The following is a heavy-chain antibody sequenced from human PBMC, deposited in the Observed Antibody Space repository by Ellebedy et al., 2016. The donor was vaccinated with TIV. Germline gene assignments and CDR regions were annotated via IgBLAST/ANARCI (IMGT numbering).Heavy chain of an antibody. CDR1: GFTVIIYS. J-gene: IGHJ3*02. CDR3: AAASCAGDDAFDI. Sequence: GGSLRLXCAASGFTVIIYSLNWVRQAPGKGLEWVSYISSSSRTTYYADSVKGRFTISRDNAKNSLYLQMNSLRADDTAVYYCAAASCAGDDAFDIWGQGTMVTVSS. V-gene: IGHV3-48*01. D-gene: IGHD2-21*01. CDR2: ISSSSRTT.